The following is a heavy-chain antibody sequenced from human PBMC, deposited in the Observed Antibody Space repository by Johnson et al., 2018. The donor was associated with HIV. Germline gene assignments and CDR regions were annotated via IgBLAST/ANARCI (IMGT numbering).Heavy chain of an antibody. V-gene: IGHV3-7*01. D-gene: IGHD3-10*01. J-gene: IGHJ3*02. Sequence: VQLVESGGGLVQPGGSLRLSCAASGVTFSNYWMSWVRQAPGKGLEWVANIKQDGSENYYVVSVKGRFTISRDNAKNSLYLQMNSLRAEDTAVYYCARDPRGVIVAPSDAFDIWGQGTMVTVSS. CDR3: ARDPRGVIVAPSDAFDI. CDR2: IKQDGSEN. CDR1: GVTFSNYW.